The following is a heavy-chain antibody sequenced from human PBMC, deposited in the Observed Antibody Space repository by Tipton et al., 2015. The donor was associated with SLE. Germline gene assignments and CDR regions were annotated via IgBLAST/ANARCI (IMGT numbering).Heavy chain of an antibody. J-gene: IGHJ4*02. CDR2: IDHSGST. CDR3: AKDFNYDNADFN. Sequence: TLSLTCTVSGESITNYYWSWVRQPPGKGLEWIGEIDHSGSTNSNPSLKSRVSMSVDKSRNQFSLKLSSVTVADTAVYYCAKDFNYDNADFNWGQGKLVIVSS. D-gene: IGHD4-17*01. V-gene: IGHV4-4*02. CDR1: GESITNYY.